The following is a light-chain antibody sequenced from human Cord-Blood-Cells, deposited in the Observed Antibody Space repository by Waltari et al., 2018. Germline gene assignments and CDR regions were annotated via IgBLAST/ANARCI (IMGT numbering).Light chain of an antibody. V-gene: IGLV2-11*01. CDR3: CSYAGSYPWV. J-gene: IGLJ3*02. CDR1: SSDVCGYNY. Sequence: QSALTQPRSVSGSPGQSVTIPCTGTSSDVCGYNYVSWYQQPPGKAPKLMIYDVSKRPSGVPDRFSGSKSGNTASLTISGLQAEDEADYYCCSYAGSYPWVFGGGTKLTVL. CDR2: DVS.